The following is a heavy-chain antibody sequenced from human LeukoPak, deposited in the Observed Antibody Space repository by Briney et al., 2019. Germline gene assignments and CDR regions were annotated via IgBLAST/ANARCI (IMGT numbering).Heavy chain of an antibody. CDR3: ARAGYSSSWTFDY. D-gene: IGHD6-13*01. V-gene: IGHV3-21*01. J-gene: IGHJ4*02. Sequence: PGGSLRLSCAVSGFTFSSYSMNWVRQAPGKGLECVSSISSSSTYIYYADSVKGRFTISRDNAKNSLYLQMNSLRAEDTAVYYCARAGYSSSWTFDYWGQGTLVTVSS. CDR1: GFTFSSYS. CDR2: ISSSSTYI.